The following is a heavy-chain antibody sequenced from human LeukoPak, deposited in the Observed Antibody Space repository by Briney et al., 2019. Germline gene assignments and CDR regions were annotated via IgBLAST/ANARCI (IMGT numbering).Heavy chain of an antibody. J-gene: IGHJ4*02. D-gene: IGHD3-3*01. V-gene: IGHV4-38-2*01. CDR3: ASSRTIFGVVITHLFDY. Sequence: SETLSLTCADSGYSISSGYYWGWIRQPPGKGLEWIGSIYHSGSTYYNPSLKSRVTISVDTSKNQFSLKLSSVAAADTAVYYCASSRTIFGVVITHLFDYWGQGTLVTVSS. CDR2: IYHSGST. CDR1: GYSISSGYY.